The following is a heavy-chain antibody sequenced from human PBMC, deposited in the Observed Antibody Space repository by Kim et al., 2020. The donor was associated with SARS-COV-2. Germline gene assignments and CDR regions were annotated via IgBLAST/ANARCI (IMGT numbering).Heavy chain of an antibody. J-gene: IGHJ4*02. CDR1: GYSFTSYW. CDR3: ARDRGYSYGFFDY. D-gene: IGHD5-18*01. V-gene: IGHV5-51*01. CDR2: IYPGDSNT. Sequence: GESLKISCKGSGYSFTSYWIGWVRQMPGKGLEWMGIIYPGDSNTKYSPSFQGQVTISADKSIGTAYLQWSSLKASDTAMYFCARDRGYSYGFFDYWGQGTLVTVSS.